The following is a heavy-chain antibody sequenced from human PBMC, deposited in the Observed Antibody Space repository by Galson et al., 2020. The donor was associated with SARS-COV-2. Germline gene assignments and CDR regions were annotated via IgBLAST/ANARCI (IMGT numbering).Heavy chain of an antibody. J-gene: IGHJ4*02. Sequence: TGGSLRLSCEAPGFTLSSYEMNWVRQAPGKGLEWVSYISYGSTIFYADSVKGRFTVSRDNAKNSVFLQMNSLRDEDTAVYYCARGPLSPFEHWGQGTLVTVSS. CDR2: ISYGSTI. V-gene: IGHV3-48*03. CDR3: ARGPLSPFEH. CDR1: GFTLSSYE.